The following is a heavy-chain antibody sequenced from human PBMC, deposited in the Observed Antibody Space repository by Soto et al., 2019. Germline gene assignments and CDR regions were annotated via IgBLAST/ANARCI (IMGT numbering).Heavy chain of an antibody. Sequence: SETLCLTCAVSGGSISSGGYSWSWIRQPPGKGLEWIGYIYHSGSTNYNPSLKSRVTISVDTSKNQFSLKLSSVTAADTAVYYCARGGVLRYFDWLNPWGQGTLVTVSS. CDR3: ARGGVLRYFDWLNP. V-gene: IGHV4-30-2*01. J-gene: IGHJ5*02. CDR2: IYHSGST. D-gene: IGHD3-9*01. CDR1: GGSISSGGYS.